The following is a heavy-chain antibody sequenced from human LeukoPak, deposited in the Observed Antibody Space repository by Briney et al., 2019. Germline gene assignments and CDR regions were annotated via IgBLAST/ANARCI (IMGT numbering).Heavy chain of an antibody. Sequence: ASVKVSFRASGYTFINYYMHWVRQAPGQSLEWMGWINPKSGDTNYAQKFQGRVAMTRDTSISTAYMELNTLRSDDTAMYYCVPSNSFEYYFDYWGQGTLVTVSS. CDR2: INPKSGDT. J-gene: IGHJ4*02. D-gene: IGHD3-16*01. CDR3: VPSNSFEYYFDY. V-gene: IGHV1-2*02. CDR1: GYTFINYY.